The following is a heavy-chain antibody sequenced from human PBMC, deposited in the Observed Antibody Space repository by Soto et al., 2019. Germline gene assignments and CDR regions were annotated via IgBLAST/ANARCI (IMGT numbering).Heavy chain of an antibody. D-gene: IGHD2-15*01. CDR2: INPRGGRT. CDR3: ARALYDIDTPRVRSEGQDYGISV. CDR1: EYDLTNYC. V-gene: IGHV1-46*01. J-gene: IGHJ6*01. Sequence: GVPVKRYCKASEYDLTNYCVDRVRQAHRQGLEWMGIINPRGGRTNYAQRIQGRVSMTKDTSTSTVYMELSSLRSEDTAVYYCARALYDIDTPRVRSEGQDYGISVWGLRPTGAVSS.